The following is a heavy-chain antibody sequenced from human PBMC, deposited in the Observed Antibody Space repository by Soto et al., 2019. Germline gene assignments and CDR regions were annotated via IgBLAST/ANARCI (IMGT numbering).Heavy chain of an antibody. D-gene: IGHD1-7*01. CDR2: IYRTGST. Sequence: ASETLSLTCAVSGGSFTSNNWWTWVRQPPGQGLEWIGEIYRTGSTNYNPSLKSRVTISLDKSENQFSLKVTSLTAADTAVYYCASRDPGTSVDYWGQGTLLTVSS. CDR1: GGSFTSNNW. CDR3: ASRDPGTSVDY. J-gene: IGHJ4*02. V-gene: IGHV4-4*02.